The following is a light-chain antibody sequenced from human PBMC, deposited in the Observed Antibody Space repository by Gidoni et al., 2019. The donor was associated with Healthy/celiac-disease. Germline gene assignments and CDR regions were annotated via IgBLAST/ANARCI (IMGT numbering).Light chain of an antibody. V-gene: IGKV4-1*01. CDR3: QQYYSTPPPWT. CDR2: WAS. J-gene: IGKJ1*01. CDR1: QSVLYSSNNKNY. Sequence: DIVMTQSPDSLAVSLGERAPINCKSSQSVLYSSNNKNYLAWYQQKPGQPPKLLIYWASTRESGVPDRFSGSGSGTDFTLTISSLQAEDVAVYYCQQYYSTPPPWTFGQGTKVEIK.